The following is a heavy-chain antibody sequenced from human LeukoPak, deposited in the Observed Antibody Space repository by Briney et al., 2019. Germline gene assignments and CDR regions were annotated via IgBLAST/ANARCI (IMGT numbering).Heavy chain of an antibody. CDR1: GVSRSSDY. Sequence: PPETLCFTCTVSGVSRSSDYWSWIWQPPGKGLEWIGYVSYGGNTNYKPSLKSRVTISVDTSKNQFSLKLSSVTAADTAVYYCARGLQWDLQAFDIWGQGTMVPVSS. CDR3: ARGLQWDLQAFDI. J-gene: IGHJ3*02. CDR2: VSYGGNT. D-gene: IGHD1-26*01. V-gene: IGHV4-59*01.